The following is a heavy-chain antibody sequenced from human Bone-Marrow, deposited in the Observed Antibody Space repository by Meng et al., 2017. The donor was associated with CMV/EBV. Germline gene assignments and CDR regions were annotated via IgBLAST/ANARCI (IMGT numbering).Heavy chain of an antibody. D-gene: IGHD2-2*01. Sequence: SVKVSCKASGYTFTSYGISWVRQAPGQGLEWMGRIIPILGIANYAQKFQGRVTITADKSTSTAYMELSSLRSEDTAVYYCARYCSSTSCYLYYYYGMDVWGQGTTVTVPS. J-gene: IGHJ6*02. CDR3: ARYCSSTSCYLYYYYGMDV. CDR1: GYTFTSYG. V-gene: IGHV1-69*04. CDR2: IIPILGIA.